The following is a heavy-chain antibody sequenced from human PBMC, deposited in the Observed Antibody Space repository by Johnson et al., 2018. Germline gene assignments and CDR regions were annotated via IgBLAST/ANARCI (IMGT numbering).Heavy chain of an antibody. D-gene: IGHD1-1*01. CDR1: GYTFTSYD. J-gene: IGHJ3*02. V-gene: IGHV1-8*01. Sequence: QVQLVESGAEVKKPGASXKVSCKASGYTFTSYDINWVRQATGQGLEWMGWMNPNSGNTGYAQRFQGRVTMTRNTSISTAYMELSSLRSEDTAVYYCARALRTTDAFDIWGQGTMVTVSS. CDR3: ARALRTTDAFDI. CDR2: MNPNSGNT.